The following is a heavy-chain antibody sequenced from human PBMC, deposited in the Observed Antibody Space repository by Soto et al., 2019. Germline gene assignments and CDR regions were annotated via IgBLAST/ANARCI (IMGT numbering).Heavy chain of an antibody. CDR3: ANFNWYFDI. Sequence: SETLSLTCTVSGRTISSYYWSWIRQPPGKGLEWIGYIYYTGSTNYNPSLKSRVTMSVDTSKNQFSLQLSSVTAADTAVYYCANFNWYFDIWGRGTLVTVS. V-gene: IGHV4-59*01. CDR2: IYYTGST. J-gene: IGHJ2*01. CDR1: GRTISSYY.